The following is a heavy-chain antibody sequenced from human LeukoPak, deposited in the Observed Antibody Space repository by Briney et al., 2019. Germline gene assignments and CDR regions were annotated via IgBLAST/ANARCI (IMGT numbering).Heavy chain of an antibody. D-gene: IGHD1-26*01. CDR3: SRGRGRFQH. CDR1: GGSFSGYY. CDR2: INHSGST. Sequence: PSETLSLTRAVYGGSFSGYYWSWIRQPPGKGLEWIGEINHSGSTNYNPSLKSRVTISVDTSKNQFSLKLSSVTAADTAVYCRSRGRGRFQHLGQGTLGNGSS. V-gene: IGHV4-34*01. J-gene: IGHJ1*01.